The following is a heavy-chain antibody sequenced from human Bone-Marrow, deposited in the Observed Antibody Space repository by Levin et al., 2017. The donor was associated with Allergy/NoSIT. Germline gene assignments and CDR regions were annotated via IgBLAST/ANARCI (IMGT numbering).Heavy chain of an antibody. CDR3: ARSPMVRGVGTYYYYMDV. Sequence: SQTLSLTCTVSGGSISSGNYYWSWLRQPAGKELEWIGRIYTNGSTNYRSSLKRRVIISVDTSKNQFSLKLSSVTAADTSVYYCARSPMVRGVGTYYYYMDVWGKGATVTVSS. CDR1: GGSISSGNYY. CDR2: IYTNGST. V-gene: IGHV4-61*02. J-gene: IGHJ6*03. D-gene: IGHD3-10*01.